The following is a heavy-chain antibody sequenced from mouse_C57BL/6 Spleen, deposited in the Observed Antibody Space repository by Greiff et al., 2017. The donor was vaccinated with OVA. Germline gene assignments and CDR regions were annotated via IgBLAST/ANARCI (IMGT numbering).Heavy chain of an antibody. Sequence: EVQLVESGPGLVKPSQSLSLTCSVTGYSITSGYYWNWIRQFPGNKLEWMGYISYDGSNNYNPSLKNRISITRDTSKNQFFLKLNSVTTEDTATYYCAREGYGHDGVAYWGQGTLVTVSA. D-gene: IGHD2-2*01. CDR3: AREGYGHDGVAY. J-gene: IGHJ3*01. CDR2: ISYDGSN. V-gene: IGHV3-6*01. CDR1: GYSITSGYY.